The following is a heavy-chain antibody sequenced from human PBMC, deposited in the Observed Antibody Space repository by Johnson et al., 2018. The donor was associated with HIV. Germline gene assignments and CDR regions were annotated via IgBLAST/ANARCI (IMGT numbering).Heavy chain of an antibody. J-gene: IGHJ3*01. D-gene: IGHD2-8*01. Sequence: VQLVESGGGLVQPGGSLRLSCGASGFTFSDHWMQWVRQAPGKGLVWVSRINGDGSRLTYADSVKGRFTIARDNAKNTLYLELKSLRSEDTAVYYCARTSCNGARCLGYDPFDVWG. CDR2: INGDGSRL. V-gene: IGHV3-74*01. CDR1: GFTFSDHW. CDR3: ARTSCNGARCLGYDPFDV.